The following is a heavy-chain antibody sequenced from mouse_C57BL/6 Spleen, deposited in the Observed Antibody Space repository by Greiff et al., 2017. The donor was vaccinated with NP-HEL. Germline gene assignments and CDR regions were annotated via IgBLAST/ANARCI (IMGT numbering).Heavy chain of an antibody. CDR1: GYSITSGYY. CDR2: ISYDGSN. CDR3: AREGAYYSNFNYYAMDY. V-gene: IGHV3-6*01. Sequence: EVKLQESGPGLVKPSQSLSLTCSVTGYSITSGYYWNWIRQFPGNKLEWMGYISYDGSNNYNPSLKNRISITRDTSKNQFFLKLNSVTTEDTATYYCAREGAYYSNFNYYAMDYWGQGTSVTVSS. D-gene: IGHD2-5*01. J-gene: IGHJ4*01.